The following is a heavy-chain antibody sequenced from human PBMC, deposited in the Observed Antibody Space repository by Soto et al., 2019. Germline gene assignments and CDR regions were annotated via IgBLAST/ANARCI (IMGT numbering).Heavy chain of an antibody. CDR1: GFSLSTSGVG. Sequence: QITLKESGPTLVKPTQTLTLTCTFSGFSLSTSGVGVGWIRQPPGKALEGLALIYWDDDKRFSPSLKSRLTVTKDTSKKQVVLTMTNMDPVDTATYYCAHRPPGSSPWDYWGQGTLVTVSS. J-gene: IGHJ4*02. CDR3: AHRPPGSSPWDY. D-gene: IGHD1-26*01. V-gene: IGHV2-5*02. CDR2: IYWDDDK.